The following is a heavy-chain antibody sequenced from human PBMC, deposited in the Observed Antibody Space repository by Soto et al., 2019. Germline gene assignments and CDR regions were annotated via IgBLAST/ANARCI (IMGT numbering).Heavy chain of an antibody. CDR1: GFTFSDYY. CDR2: ISSSSGST. CDR3: ARDRGGYDRLYYYHGMDV. V-gene: IGHV3-11*06. Sequence: GGSLRLSCAASGFTFSDYYMSWIRQAPGQGLEYISYISSSSGSTNYAASVKGRFTISRDNAKNSLYLQMSSLRAEDTAVYYCARDRGGYDRLYYYHGMDVWGQGTTVTVSS. J-gene: IGHJ6*02. D-gene: IGHD5-12*01.